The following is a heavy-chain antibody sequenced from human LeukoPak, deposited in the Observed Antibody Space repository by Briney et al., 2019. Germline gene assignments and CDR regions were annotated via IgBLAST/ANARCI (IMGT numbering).Heavy chain of an antibody. CDR1: GCIFTGYY. CDR2: INPNSGVT. J-gene: IGHJ4*02. Sequence: ASVMVSCQACGCIFTGYYIHWVRQAPGQGLEWMGWINPNSGVTRYAQKFQVRVTTTRDTAINTAYMEVSRLRSDDTAVYYCARGGNWQQLGEYDFDYWGQGTLVTASS. D-gene: IGHD6-13*01. V-gene: IGHV1-2*02. CDR3: ARGGNWQQLGEYDFDY.